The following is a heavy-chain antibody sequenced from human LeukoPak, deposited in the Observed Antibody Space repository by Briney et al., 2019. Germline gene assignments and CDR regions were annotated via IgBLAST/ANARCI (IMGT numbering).Heavy chain of an antibody. CDR1: GFTVSSKY. D-gene: IGHD2-21*02. V-gene: IGHV3-66*01. Sequence: PGGSLRLSCAASGFTVSSKYMSWVRQAPGKGLEWVSIFYGGGDSTNYADSVKGRFTISRDNPKNTLYLQMNSLRADDTAVYYCARERYCGGDCYSFAFDVWGQGTVVTVSS. CDR3: ARERYCGGDCYSFAFDV. J-gene: IGHJ3*01. CDR2: FYGGGDST.